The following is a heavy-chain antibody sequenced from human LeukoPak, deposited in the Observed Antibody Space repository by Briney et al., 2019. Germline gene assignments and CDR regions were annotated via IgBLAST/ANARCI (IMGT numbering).Heavy chain of an antibody. CDR1: GYTFTDYY. CDR2: INPDSGGT. Sequence: ASVKVSCKASGYTFTDYYMHWVRQAPGQGLEWMGRINPDSGGTNHAQKFQGRVTMTRDTSISTAYMELSRLRSDDTAVYYCARDGGSSADFDYWGQGTLVTVSS. D-gene: IGHD1-26*01. V-gene: IGHV1-2*06. J-gene: IGHJ4*02. CDR3: ARDGGSSADFDY.